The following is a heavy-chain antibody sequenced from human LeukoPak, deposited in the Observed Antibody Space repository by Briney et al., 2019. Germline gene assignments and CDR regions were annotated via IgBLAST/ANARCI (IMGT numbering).Heavy chain of an antibody. CDR3: ARGLWIQECEY. V-gene: IGHV1-69*05. J-gene: IGHJ4*02. CDR1: GGTFSSAA. CDR2: FIPLLGTA. Sequence: SVKVSCKASGGTFSSAANNWVRQAPGHGLEWMGGFIPLLGTANYAQRFQGRFTITTDESTSTAYMDLSSLRSDDTAVYYCARGLWIQECEYWGQGTPVTVSS. D-gene: IGHD5-18*01.